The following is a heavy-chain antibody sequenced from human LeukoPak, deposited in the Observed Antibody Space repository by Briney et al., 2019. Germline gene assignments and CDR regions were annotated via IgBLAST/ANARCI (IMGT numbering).Heavy chain of an antibody. J-gene: IGHJ4*02. CDR1: GGSLRSSSHH. CDR2: ISIYYSVST. V-gene: IGHV4-39*07. CDR3: ARVGSGWGDIDY. Sequence: SETLSLTCTVSGGSLRSSSHHWGWVRQPPGKGLEWIGSISIYYSVSTYYTPSLKSRVTISVDRSKNQFSLKLTSVTAADTAVYYCARVGSGWGDIDYWGQRTLVTVSS. D-gene: IGHD6-19*01.